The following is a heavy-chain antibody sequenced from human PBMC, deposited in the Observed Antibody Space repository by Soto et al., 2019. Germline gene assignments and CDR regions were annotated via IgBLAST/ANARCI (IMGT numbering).Heavy chain of an antibody. J-gene: IGHJ4*02. D-gene: IGHD6-13*01. CDR1: GFTGSTYY. V-gene: IGHV3-66*01. CDR2: IYSAGSA. Sequence: GGSLRLSCAASGFTGSTYYMSWVRQAPGKGLEWVSVIYSAGSADFADSVKGRFTVSRDNSKNILFLQMSSLRAEDTAVYYCARVPSSSYHYFDYWGQGTLVTVSS. CDR3: ARVPSSSYHYFDY.